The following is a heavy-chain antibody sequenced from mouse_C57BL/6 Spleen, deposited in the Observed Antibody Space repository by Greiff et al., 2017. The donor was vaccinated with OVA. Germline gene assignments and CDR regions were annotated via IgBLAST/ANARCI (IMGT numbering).Heavy chain of an antibody. V-gene: IGHV5-15*01. CDR2: ISNLAYSI. J-gene: IGHJ1*03. CDR1: GFTFSDYG. CDR3: ARRHYYGSSYWYFDV. Sequence: EVQRVESGGGLVQPGGSLKLSCAASGFTFSDYGMAWVRQAPRKGPEWVAFISNLAYSIYYADTVPGRFPISRENAKNTLYLEMSSLRSEDTAMYYWARRHYYGSSYWYFDVWGTGTTVTVSS. D-gene: IGHD1-1*01.